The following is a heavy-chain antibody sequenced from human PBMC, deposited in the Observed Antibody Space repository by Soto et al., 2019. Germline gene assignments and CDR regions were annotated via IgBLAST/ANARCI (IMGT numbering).Heavy chain of an antibody. V-gene: IGHV3-64*01. CDR3: ARGYGYYFDY. CDR2: ISSNGGST. D-gene: IGHD5-18*01. CDR1: GFTFSSYA. J-gene: IGHJ4*02. Sequence: EVQLVESGGGLVQPGGSLRLSCAASGFTFSSYAMHWVRQAPGKGLEYVSVISSNGGSTDYANSVKGRFTISRDNSKNTLDLQMGSLRAEDMAVYYCARGYGYYFDYWGQGTRVTVSS.